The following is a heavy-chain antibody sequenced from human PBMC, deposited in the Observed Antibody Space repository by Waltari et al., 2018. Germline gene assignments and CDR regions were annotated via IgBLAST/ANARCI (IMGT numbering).Heavy chain of an antibody. CDR3: ARESYYDSSGYYYYFDY. CDR1: GGSISSYY. Sequence: QVQLQESGPGLVKPSETLSLTCTVSGGSISSYYWSWIRQPPGKGLEWIGYIYYSGSTNYNPSLKSRVTISVDTSKNQFSLKLSSVTAADTAVYYCARESYYDSSGYYYYFDYWGQGTLVTVSS. V-gene: IGHV4-59*01. D-gene: IGHD3-22*01. CDR2: IYYSGST. J-gene: IGHJ4*02.